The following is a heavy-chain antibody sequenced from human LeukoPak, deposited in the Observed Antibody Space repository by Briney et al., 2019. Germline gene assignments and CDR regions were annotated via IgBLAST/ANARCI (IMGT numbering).Heavy chain of an antibody. Sequence: AGGSLRLSCAASGFTFSSYAMHWVRQAPGRGLEWVAVISYDGSNKYYADSVKGRFTISRDNSKNTLYLQMNSLRAEDTAVYYCAKDREGYYDFWSGYWDYWGQGTLVTVSS. CDR1: GFTFSSYA. CDR3: AKDREGYYDFWSGYWDY. V-gene: IGHV3-30-3*01. J-gene: IGHJ4*02. CDR2: ISYDGSNK. D-gene: IGHD3-3*01.